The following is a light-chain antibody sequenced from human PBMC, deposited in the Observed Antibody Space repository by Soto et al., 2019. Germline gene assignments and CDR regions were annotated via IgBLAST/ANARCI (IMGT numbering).Light chain of an antibody. Sequence: EIVLTQSPGTLSLSPGERDTLSCSASQSVSSTYLAWYQQQPGQAPRLLMSGTSNRATGTPDRFNGSGSGTDFTLTISRLEPEDFAVYYCQQYGSPPITFGQGTRLEIK. J-gene: IGKJ5*01. CDR2: GTS. V-gene: IGKV3-20*01. CDR3: QQYGSPPIT. CDR1: QSVSSTY.